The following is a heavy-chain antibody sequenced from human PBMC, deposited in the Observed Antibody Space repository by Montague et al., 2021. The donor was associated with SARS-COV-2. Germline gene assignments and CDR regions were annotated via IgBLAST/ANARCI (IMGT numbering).Heavy chain of an antibody. CDR2: IYTSGST. Sequence: TLSLTCTVSGGSISSGSYYWSWIRQPAGKGLEWIGRIYTSGSTNYNPSLKSRVTISVDTSKNQFSLKLSSVTAADTAVYYCARDSRTDFDWLFPDSGSYYDYMDVWGKGTTVTVSS. CDR3: ARDSRTDFDWLFPDSGSYYDYMDV. CDR1: GGSISSGSYY. D-gene: IGHD3-9*01. V-gene: IGHV4-61*02. J-gene: IGHJ6*03.